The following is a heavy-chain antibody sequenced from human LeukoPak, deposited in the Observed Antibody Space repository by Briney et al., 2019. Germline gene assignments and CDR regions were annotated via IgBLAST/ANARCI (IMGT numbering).Heavy chain of an antibody. CDR2: ITTSSTYI. D-gene: IGHD6-19*01. CDR3: ARGKYSSGWFDY. Sequence: GGSLRLSCAASGFTFSSYWMSWVRQAPGKGLEWVSSITTSSTYISYADSVKGRFTISRDNAKNSLYLQMNSPRAEDTAVYYCARGKYSSGWFDYWGQGTLVTVSS. CDR1: GFTFSSYW. V-gene: IGHV3-21*01. J-gene: IGHJ4*02.